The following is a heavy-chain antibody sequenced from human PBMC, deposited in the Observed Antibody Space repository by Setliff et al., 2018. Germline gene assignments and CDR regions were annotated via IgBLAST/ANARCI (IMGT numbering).Heavy chain of an antibody. J-gene: IGHJ4*02. CDR1: GFIFSSYE. V-gene: IGHV3-21*04. D-gene: IGHD3-22*01. CDR2: ISSSSSYI. Sequence: GGSLRLSCAVSGFIFSSYEMNWVRQAPGKGLEWVSSISSSSSYIYYADSVKGRFTISRDNAKNLLFLQMDSLRAEDTGKYFCARADSDSYYPYYFDSWGQGALVTVSS. CDR3: ARADSDSYYPYYFDS.